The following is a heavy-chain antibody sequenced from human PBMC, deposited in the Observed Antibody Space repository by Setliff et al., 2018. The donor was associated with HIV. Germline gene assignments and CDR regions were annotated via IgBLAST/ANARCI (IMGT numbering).Heavy chain of an antibody. Sequence: GASVKVSCKASGYTFTSYGISWVRQAPGQGLEWMGWISAYNGNTNYAQKLQGRVTMTTDTSTSTAYMELRSLRSDDTAVYYCARVSYDSSGYYFNQVGNYYYYYMDVWGKGTTVTDSS. CDR3: ARVSYDSSGYYFNQVGNYYYYYMDV. CDR2: ISAYNGNT. CDR1: GYTFTSYG. V-gene: IGHV1-18*01. D-gene: IGHD3-22*01. J-gene: IGHJ6*03.